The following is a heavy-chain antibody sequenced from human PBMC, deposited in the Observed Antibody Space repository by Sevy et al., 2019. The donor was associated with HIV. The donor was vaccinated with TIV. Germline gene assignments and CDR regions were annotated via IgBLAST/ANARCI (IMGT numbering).Heavy chain of an antibody. D-gene: IGHD3-16*01. CDR2: TSGRGGST. J-gene: IGHJ4*02. V-gene: IGHV3-23*01. CDR1: GFSFSNYG. Sequence: GGSLRLSCEASGFSFSNYGMNWVRQAPGKGLEWVSGTSGRGGSTYYADSVKGRFTISRDNSKKTLYLQMNSLRAEDTDVYSCAKDGESYVWGSHYDDWGQGTLVTVSS. CDR3: AKDGESYVWGSHYDD.